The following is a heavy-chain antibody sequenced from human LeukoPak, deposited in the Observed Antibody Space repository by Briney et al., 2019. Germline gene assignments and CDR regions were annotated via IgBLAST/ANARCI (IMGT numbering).Heavy chain of an antibody. Sequence: GGSLRLSCAASGFTFSSYAMHWVRQAPGKGLEWVAVISYDGSNKYYADSVKGRFTISRDNSKNTLYLQMNSLRAEDTAVYYCARDPYYYDSSGYSDYWGQGTLVTVSS. CDR3: ARDPYYYDSSGYSDY. CDR1: GFTFSSYA. D-gene: IGHD3-22*01. V-gene: IGHV3-30-3*01. J-gene: IGHJ4*02. CDR2: ISYDGSNK.